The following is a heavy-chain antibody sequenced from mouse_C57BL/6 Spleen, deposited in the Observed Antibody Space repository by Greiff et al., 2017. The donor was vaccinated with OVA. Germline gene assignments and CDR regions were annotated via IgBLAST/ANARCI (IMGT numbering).Heavy chain of an antibody. CDR3: ARPDYGRGGYFDY. J-gene: IGHJ2*01. V-gene: IGHV1-69*01. D-gene: IGHD1-1*01. CDR1: GYTFTSYW. CDR2: IDPSDSYT. Sequence: VQLQQPGAELVMPGASVKLSCKASGYTFTSYWMHWVKQRPGQGLEWIGEIDPSDSYTNYNQKFKGKSTLTVDKSSSTAYMQLSSLTSEDSAVYYCARPDYGRGGYFDYWGQGTTLTVSS.